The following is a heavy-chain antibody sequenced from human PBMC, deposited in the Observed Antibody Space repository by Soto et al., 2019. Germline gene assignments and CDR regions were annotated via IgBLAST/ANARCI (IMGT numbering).Heavy chain of an antibody. CDR1: GFTFDDYG. D-gene: IGHD6-19*01. Sequence: EVQLEESGGGLVQPGRSLRLSCAISGFTFDDYGMSWVRQAPGKGLEWVSGISWNSGNIDYADSVKGRFTISRDNAKNSLYLQMDSLRAEDTALYYCTKDVRSSGRGWYFDLWGRVTLVTVSS. CDR3: TKDVRSSGRGWYFDL. V-gene: IGHV3-9*01. J-gene: IGHJ2*01. CDR2: ISWNSGNI.